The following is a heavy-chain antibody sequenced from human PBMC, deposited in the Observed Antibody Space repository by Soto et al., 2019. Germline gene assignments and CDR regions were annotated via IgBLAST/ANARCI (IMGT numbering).Heavy chain of an antibody. D-gene: IGHD3-22*01. CDR3: ARDEYYYGSSGSTPTAFDI. J-gene: IGHJ3*02. Sequence: ASVKVSCKASGGTFSSYAISWVRQAPGQGLEWMGGIIPIFGTANYAQKFQGRVTITADESTSTAYMELSSLRSEDTAVYYCARDEYYYGSSGSTPTAFDIWGQGTMVTVSS. CDR2: IIPIFGTA. CDR1: GGTFSSYA. V-gene: IGHV1-69*13.